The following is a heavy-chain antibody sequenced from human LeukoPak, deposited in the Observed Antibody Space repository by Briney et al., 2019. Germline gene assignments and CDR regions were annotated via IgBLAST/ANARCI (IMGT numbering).Heavy chain of an antibody. Sequence: SETLSLTCAVYIDSFSNYHWNWIRQTPAKGMEWIGEVNESGGTNISPSLRSRVILSVDTSKNQFSLKLISVTVADTAIYYCARGQGASVPQVGKNWFDPWGQGTRVTVSS. J-gene: IGHJ5*02. V-gene: IGHV4-34*01. D-gene: IGHD1-26*01. CDR2: VNESGGT. CDR1: IDSFSNYH. CDR3: ARGQGASVPQVGKNWFDP.